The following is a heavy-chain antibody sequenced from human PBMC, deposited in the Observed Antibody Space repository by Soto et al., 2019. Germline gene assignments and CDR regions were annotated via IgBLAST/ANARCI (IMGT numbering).Heavy chain of an antibody. D-gene: IGHD3-10*01. CDR3: ARESAGSGKNNWFDP. CDR2: IYNNGNT. J-gene: IGHJ5*02. V-gene: IGHV4-61*08. CDR1: GDSISRGAYY. Sequence: SETLSLTCTVSGDSISRGAYYWTWIRQHPGKGLEWIGYIYNNGNTYYNPSLKSRVTISIDTSKNQFSLKMNSVTAADTAVYYCARESAGSGKNNWFDPWGQGTLVTVS.